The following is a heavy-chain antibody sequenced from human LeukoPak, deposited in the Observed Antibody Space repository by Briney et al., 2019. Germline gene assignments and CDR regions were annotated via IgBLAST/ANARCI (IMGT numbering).Heavy chain of an antibody. CDR2: IYHSGST. Sequence: SETLSLTCTVSGGSISSYYWSWIRQPPGKGLEWIGSIYHSGSTYYNPSLKSRVTISLDTSKNQFSLKLSSVTAADTAVHYCARDRSGAFDIWGQGTMVTVSS. CDR3: ARDRSGAFDI. CDR1: GGSISSYY. J-gene: IGHJ3*02. V-gene: IGHV4-59*12. D-gene: IGHD3-10*01.